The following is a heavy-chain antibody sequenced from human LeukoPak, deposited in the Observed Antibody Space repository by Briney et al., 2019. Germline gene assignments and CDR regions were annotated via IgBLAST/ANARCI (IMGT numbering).Heavy chain of an antibody. J-gene: IGHJ3*02. D-gene: IGHD6-19*01. CDR3: AKDRSVAVAGTTAFDM. V-gene: IGHV3-23*01. Sequence: GGSRRLSCAVSGFTFSSYAMSWVRQTPEKGLEWVSGISGSGGSTSYTDSVKGRFTISRDNSKNTLWLQMNSLRAEDTALYYCAKDRSVAVAGTTAFDMWGQGTTVTVSS. CDR2: ISGSGGST. CDR1: GFTFSSYA.